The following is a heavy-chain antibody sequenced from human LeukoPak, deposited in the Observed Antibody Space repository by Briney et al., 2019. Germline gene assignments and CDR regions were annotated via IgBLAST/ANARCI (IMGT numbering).Heavy chain of an antibody. CDR2: IGLSGGSI. CDR1: GFTFSAYS. D-gene: IGHD1-26*01. J-gene: IGHJ3*02. CDR3: ARQVGVDDAFDI. Sequence: PGGSLRLSCATSGFTFSAYSMNWVRQAPGKGLEWVSSIGLSGGSIFYAESVKGRFSISRDNAKTSLYLQMNSLRAEDTAVYYCARQVGVDDAFDIWGQGTKVTVSS. V-gene: IGHV3-21*01.